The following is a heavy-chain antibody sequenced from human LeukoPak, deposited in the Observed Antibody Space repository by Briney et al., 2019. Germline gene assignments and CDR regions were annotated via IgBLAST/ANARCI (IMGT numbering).Heavy chain of an antibody. CDR1: GYTFTSYG. D-gene: IGHD3-10*01. Sequence: ASVKVSCKASGYTFTSYGISWVRQAPGQGLEWMGWISAYNGNTNYAQKLQGRVTMTTDTSTSTAYMELRSLRSGDTAVYYCARVPPLLWFGESLSFDYWGQGTLVTVSP. CDR2: ISAYNGNT. J-gene: IGHJ4*02. V-gene: IGHV1-18*01. CDR3: ARVPPLLWFGESLSFDY.